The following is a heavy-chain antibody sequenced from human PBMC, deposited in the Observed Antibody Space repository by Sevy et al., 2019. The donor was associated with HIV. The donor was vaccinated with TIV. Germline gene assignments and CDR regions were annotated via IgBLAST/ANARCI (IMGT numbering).Heavy chain of an antibody. V-gene: IGHV5-51*01. CDR3: ARPIRGSYYTGYFDY. Sequence: ESRKISCKGSGYSFTSYWIGWVRQMPGKGLEWMGIIYPGDSDTRYSPSFQGQVTISADKSISTAYLQWSSLKASDTAMYYCARPIRGSYYTGYFDYWGQGTLVTVSS. CDR2: IYPGDSDT. CDR1: GYSFTSYW. J-gene: IGHJ4*02. D-gene: IGHD1-26*01.